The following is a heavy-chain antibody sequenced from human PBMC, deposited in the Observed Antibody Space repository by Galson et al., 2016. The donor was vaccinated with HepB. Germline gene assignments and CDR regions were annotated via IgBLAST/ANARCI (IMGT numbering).Heavy chain of an antibody. V-gene: IGHV1-2*02. CDR3: AGGFHGRIIVAEFDP. J-gene: IGHJ5*02. CDR1: GYPFTGYY. CDR2: INPNSGGT. Sequence: SVKVSCKASGYPFTGYYMHWVRQAPGQGLEWMGWINPNSGGTNYAQKFQGRVTMTRDTSISTAYMELSRLRSDDTAVYYCAGGFHGRIIVAEFDPWGQGTLVTVSS. D-gene: IGHD6-19*01.